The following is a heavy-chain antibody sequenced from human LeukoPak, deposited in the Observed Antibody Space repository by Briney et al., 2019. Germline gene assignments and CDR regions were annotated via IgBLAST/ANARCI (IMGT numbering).Heavy chain of an antibody. CDR1: GFTLTTYW. CDR2: ISSDGSTT. D-gene: IGHD3-10*01. V-gene: IGHV3-74*01. Sequence: GGSLRLSCAASGFTLTTYWMHWVRQAPGKGLVWVSLISSDGSTTSYADSVKGRFTISRDNAKNTLYLQMNSLRVEDTAVYYCARGYGSGSRIPFDYWGQGSLVTVSS. CDR3: ARGYGSGSRIPFDY. J-gene: IGHJ4*02.